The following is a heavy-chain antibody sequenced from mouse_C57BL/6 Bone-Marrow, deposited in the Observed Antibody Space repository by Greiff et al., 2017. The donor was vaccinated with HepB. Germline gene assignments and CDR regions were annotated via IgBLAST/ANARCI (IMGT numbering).Heavy chain of an antibody. CDR3: ASGGYVPDYAMDY. V-gene: IGHV1-64*01. J-gene: IGHJ4*01. CDR1: GYTFTSYW. CDR2: IHPNSGST. Sequence: VQLQQPGAELVKPGASVKLSCKASGYTFTSYWMHWVKQRPGQGLEWIGMIHPNSGSTNYNEKFKSKATLTVDKSSSTAYMQLSSLTSEDSAVYYCASGGYVPDYAMDYWGQGTSVTVSS. D-gene: IGHD3-1*01.